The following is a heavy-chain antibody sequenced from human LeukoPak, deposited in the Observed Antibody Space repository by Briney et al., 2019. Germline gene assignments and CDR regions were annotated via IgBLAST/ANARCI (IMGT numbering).Heavy chain of an antibody. CDR1: GYTFTGYY. D-gene: IGHD1-20*01. CDR2: INPNSGGT. CDR3: ARDQGITGTTFGY. V-gene: IGHV1-2*02. J-gene: IGHJ4*02. Sequence: GASVKVSCKASGYTFTGYYMHWVRQAPGQGLEWMGWINPNSGGTNYAQKFQGRVTMTRDTSISTAYMELSRLRSDDTAVYYCARDQGITGTTFGYWGQGTLVTVSS.